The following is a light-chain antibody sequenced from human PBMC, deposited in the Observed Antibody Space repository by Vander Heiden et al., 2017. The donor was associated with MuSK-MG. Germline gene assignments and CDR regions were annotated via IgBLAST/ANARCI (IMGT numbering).Light chain of an antibody. V-gene: IGLV2-14*01. J-gene: IGLJ1*01. CDR3: SSYTRSSTRV. CDR2: EVS. CDR1: SSDVGGYNY. Sequence: GSPGQSITISCTGTSSDVGGYNYVSWYQQHPGKAPKLMIYEVSNRPSGVSNRFSGSKSGNTASLNISGLQAEDESDDYCSSYTRSSTRVFGTGTKVTVL.